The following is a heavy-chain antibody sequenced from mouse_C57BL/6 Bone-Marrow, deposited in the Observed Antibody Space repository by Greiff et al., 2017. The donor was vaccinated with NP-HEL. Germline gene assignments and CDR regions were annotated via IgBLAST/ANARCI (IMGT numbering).Heavy chain of an antibody. D-gene: IGHD1-1*01. CDR1: GYTFTSYW. CDR3: ARDTYGSSYWYFDV. CDR2: IDPSDSYT. V-gene: IGHV1-69*01. Sequence: QVQLQQPGAELVMPGASVKLSCKASGYTFTSYWMHWVKQRPGQGLEWIGEIDPSDSYTNYNQKFKGKSTLTVDKSSSTAYMQLSSLTSEDSAVYYCARDTYGSSYWYFDVWGTGTTVTVSS. J-gene: IGHJ1*03.